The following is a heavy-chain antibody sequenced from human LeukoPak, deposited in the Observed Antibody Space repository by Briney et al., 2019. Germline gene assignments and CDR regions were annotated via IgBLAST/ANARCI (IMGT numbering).Heavy chain of an antibody. J-gene: IGHJ3*02. V-gene: IGHV5-51*01. D-gene: IGHD6-13*01. CDR3: ASPDPTHSSWYGTDAFDI. CDR1: GYSFTSYW. CDR2: IYLGDSDT. Sequence: GESLKISCKGSGYSFTSYWIGWVRQMPGKGLEWMGIIYLGDSDTRYSPSFQGQVTISADKSISTAYLQWSSLKASDTVMYYCASPDPTHSSWYGTDAFDIWGQGTMVTVSS.